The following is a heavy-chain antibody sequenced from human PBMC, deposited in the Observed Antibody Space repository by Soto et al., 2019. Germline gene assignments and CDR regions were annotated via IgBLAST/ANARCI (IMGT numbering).Heavy chain of an antibody. CDR1: GFTFSSYS. V-gene: IGHV3-21*01. J-gene: IGHJ4*02. Sequence: EVQLVESGGGLVKPGGSLRLSCAASGFTFSSYSMNWVRQAPGKVLEWGSSISSSSSYIYYADSVKGRFTISRDNAKNSLYLQINCLRADDTAVYSCARDPQYYWCQGTLVTVSS. CDR2: ISSSSSYI. CDR3: ARDPQYY.